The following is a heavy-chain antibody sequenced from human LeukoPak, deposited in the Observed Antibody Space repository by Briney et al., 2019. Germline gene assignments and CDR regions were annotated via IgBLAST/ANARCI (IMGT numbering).Heavy chain of an antibody. V-gene: IGHV4-4*07. CDR3: ARGPDPGATYCHD. J-gene: IGHJ4*02. CDR1: GGSIRCYY. Sequence: SETLSPTCTVSGGSIRCYYWSWFRQPAGKGLEWIGRIYSSGSTHYNPSLKSRVTMSLDTSKNQFSLKLSSVTAADTAVYFCARGPDPGATYCHDWGQGILVTVSS. CDR2: IYSSGST.